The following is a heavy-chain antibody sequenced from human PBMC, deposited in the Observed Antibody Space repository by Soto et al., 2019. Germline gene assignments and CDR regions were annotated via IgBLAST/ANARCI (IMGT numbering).Heavy chain of an antibody. CDR2: IYYSGST. CDR1: GGSISSSSYY. V-gene: IGHV4-39*07. Sequence: SETLSLTCTVSGGSISSSSYYWGWIRQPPGKGLEWIGSIYYSGSTYYNPSLKSRVNISVDTSKNQFSLKLSSVTAADTAVYYCAAGYCGGDCYSSVGGRSLPDYWGQGTLVTVSS. D-gene: IGHD2-21*02. CDR3: AAGYCGGDCYSSVGGRSLPDY. J-gene: IGHJ4*02.